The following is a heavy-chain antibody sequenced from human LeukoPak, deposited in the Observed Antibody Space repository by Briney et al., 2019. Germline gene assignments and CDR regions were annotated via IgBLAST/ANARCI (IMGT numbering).Heavy chain of an antibody. D-gene: IGHD6-19*01. CDR1: GGSISSSSYY. V-gene: IGHV4-39*01. CDR2: ICYSGST. J-gene: IGHJ4*02. Sequence: KPSETLSLTCTVSGGSISSSSYYWGWMRQPRGKGLEWIGSICYSGSTYYNPSLKSRVTISVDTSKNQFSLKLSSVTAADTAVYYCARHSSGFDYWGQGTLVTVSS. CDR3: ARHSSGFDY.